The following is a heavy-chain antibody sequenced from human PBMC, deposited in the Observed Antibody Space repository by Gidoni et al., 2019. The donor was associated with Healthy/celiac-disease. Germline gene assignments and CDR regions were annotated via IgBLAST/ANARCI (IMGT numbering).Heavy chain of an antibody. V-gene: IGHV4-39*01. CDR2: IYYSGST. J-gene: IGHJ5*02. Sequence: QLQLQESGPGLVKPSETLSLTCTVSGGSISSSSYYWGWIRQPPGKGLEWIGSIYYSGSTYYNPSLKSRVTISVDTSKNQFSLKLSSVTAADTAVYYCARFIVVVTATPLSWFDPWGQGTLVTVSS. CDR3: ARFIVVVTATPLSWFDP. D-gene: IGHD2-21*02. CDR1: GGSISSSSYY.